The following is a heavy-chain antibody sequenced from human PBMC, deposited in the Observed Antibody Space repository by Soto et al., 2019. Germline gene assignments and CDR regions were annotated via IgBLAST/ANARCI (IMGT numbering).Heavy chain of an antibody. CDR2: FDPEDGET. D-gene: IGHD3-3*01. V-gene: IGHV1-24*01. J-gene: IGHJ6*02. CDR3: ARGPSITIFGVVIIPYDMDV. Sequence: VASVKVSCKVSGYALTELSMHWVRQAPGKGLEWMGGFDPEDGETIYAQKFQGRVTMTEDTSTDTAYMELSSLRSEDTAVYYCARGPSITIFGVVIIPYDMDVWGQGTTVTVSS. CDR1: GYALTELS.